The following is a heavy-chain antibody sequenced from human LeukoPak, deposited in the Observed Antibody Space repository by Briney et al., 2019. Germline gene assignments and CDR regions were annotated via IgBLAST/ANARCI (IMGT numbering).Heavy chain of an antibody. CDR2: IFQSGRT. CDR1: GGSISSTHW. CDR3: ARVPAFYYGDYWTSSNYFDY. V-gene: IGHV4-4*02. D-gene: IGHD4-17*01. Sequence: PSGTLSLTCAVSGGSISSTHWWSWVRQPPGKGLEWIGEIFQSGRTNYNPSLKSRVTISVDKSRNQFSLKLSSVTAADTAVYYCARVPAFYYGDYWTSSNYFDYWGQGTLVTVSS. J-gene: IGHJ4*02.